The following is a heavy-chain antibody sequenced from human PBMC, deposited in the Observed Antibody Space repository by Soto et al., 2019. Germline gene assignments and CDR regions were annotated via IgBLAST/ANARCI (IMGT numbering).Heavy chain of an antibody. V-gene: IGHV4-4*07. CDR1: GGSISSYY. CDR2: IYTSGST. D-gene: IGHD2-2*01. CDR3: ARACSSNSCYDVFDY. J-gene: IGHJ4*02. Sequence: SETLSLTCTVSGGSISSYYWIWIGQPAGKGLEWIGRIYTSGSTNYNPSLKSRVTMSVDTSKNQFSLKLSSVTAADTAVYYCARACSSNSCYDVFDYWGQGTLVTVSS.